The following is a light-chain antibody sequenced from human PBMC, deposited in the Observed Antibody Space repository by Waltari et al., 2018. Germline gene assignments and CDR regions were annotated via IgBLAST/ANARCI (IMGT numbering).Light chain of an antibody. J-gene: IGLJ3*02. CDR2: LNADGSH. Sequence: QLVLTQSPSASASLGASVKLTCTLSSGPSSNIIAWLQQLPAKGPRFLMKLNADGSHSRGAEIPDRFSGSSSGAERYLTISSLQPEDEADYYCQTGGHGTWVFGGGTKLTVL. CDR3: QTGGHGTWV. CDR1: SGPSSNI. V-gene: IGLV4-69*01.